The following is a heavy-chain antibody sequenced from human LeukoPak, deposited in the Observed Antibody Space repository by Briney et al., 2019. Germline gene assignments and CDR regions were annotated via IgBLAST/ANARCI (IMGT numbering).Heavy chain of an antibody. CDR2: FYTSGYT. CDR3: ARVRDQGSGMWFDP. V-gene: IGHV4-4*07. D-gene: IGHD3-10*01. CDR1: GGSIETYY. J-gene: IGHJ5*02. Sequence: PSETLSLICTVSGGSIETYYWSWIRQPAGKGLEWIGRFYTSGYTKYNPSLKSRVTMSVDTSKNQFSLKLRSVTAADTAVYYCARVRDQGSGMWFDPWGQGTPVTVSS.